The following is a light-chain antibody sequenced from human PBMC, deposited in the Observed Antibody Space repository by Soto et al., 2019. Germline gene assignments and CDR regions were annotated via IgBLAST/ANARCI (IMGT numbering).Light chain of an antibody. CDR1: QSVSSN. Sequence: EIVMTQSPVTLSVSPGERVTLSCRASQSVSSNLAWYQQKPGQAPSLLIYGAFTRATGIPARFSGTGSGTEFTLTISGLQSEDFAVYFCQQYGRSVPITFGQGTRLEIK. V-gene: IGKV3-15*01. J-gene: IGKJ5*01. CDR3: QQYGRSVPIT. CDR2: GAF.